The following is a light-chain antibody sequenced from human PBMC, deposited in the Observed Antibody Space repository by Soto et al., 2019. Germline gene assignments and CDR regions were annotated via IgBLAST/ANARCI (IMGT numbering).Light chain of an antibody. CDR2: DVS. CDR3: QQYAKWPPQT. V-gene: IGKV1-5*01. CDR1: QSITTW. J-gene: IGKJ1*01. Sequence: DIQMTQSPSTLSASIGDRVTITCRASQSITTWLAWYQQRPGKAPKLLIYDVSSLQSGVPSRFSGSGSGTEFTLTISNLQSEDFAVYYCQQYAKWPPQTFGQGTKVDIK.